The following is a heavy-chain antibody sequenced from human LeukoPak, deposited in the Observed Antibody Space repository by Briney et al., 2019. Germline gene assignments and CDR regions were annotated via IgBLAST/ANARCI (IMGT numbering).Heavy chain of an antibody. J-gene: IGHJ5*02. CDR3: ARAGQNNWFDP. CDR1: GFTFSDYY. V-gene: IGHV3-11*01. CDR2: LSGSGEII. Sequence: GGSLRLSCAASGFTFSDYYMSWVCQAPGKGLEWVSFLSGSGEIIYYADSVKGRFTISRDNAKNSLYLQMNSLRAEDTAVYHCARAGQNNWFDPWGQGTLVTVSS.